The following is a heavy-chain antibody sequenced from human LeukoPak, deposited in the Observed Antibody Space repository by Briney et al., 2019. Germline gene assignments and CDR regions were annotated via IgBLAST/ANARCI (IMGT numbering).Heavy chain of an antibody. CDR1: GYTFTSYD. D-gene: IGHD3-3*01. Sequence: GASVKVSCKASGYTFTSYDINWVRQATGQGLEWMGWMNPNSGNTGYAQKFQGRVTITRNTSISTAYMELSSLRSEDTAVYYCARVFTIPLYYSYYMDVWGKGTTVTVSS. CDR2: MNPNSGNT. V-gene: IGHV1-8*03. CDR3: ARVFTIPLYYSYYMDV. J-gene: IGHJ6*03.